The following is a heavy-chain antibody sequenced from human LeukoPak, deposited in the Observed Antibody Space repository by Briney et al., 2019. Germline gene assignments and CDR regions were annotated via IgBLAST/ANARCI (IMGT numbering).Heavy chain of an antibody. CDR2: IIPILGIA. CDR1: GGTFSSYA. Sequence: SVKVSCKASGGTFSSYAISWVRQAPGQGLEWMGRIIPILGIANYAQKFQGRVTITADKSTSTAYMELSSLRSEDTAVYYCARVYGYSGYPPRAAFDIWGQGTMVTVSS. CDR3: ARVYGYSGYPPRAAFDI. D-gene: IGHD5-12*01. V-gene: IGHV1-69*04. J-gene: IGHJ3*02.